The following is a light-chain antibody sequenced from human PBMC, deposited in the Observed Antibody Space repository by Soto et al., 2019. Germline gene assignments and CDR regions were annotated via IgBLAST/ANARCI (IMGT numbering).Light chain of an antibody. CDR1: SSDVGGYNY. CDR2: DVS. CDR3: RAYTSRSFL. J-gene: IGLJ2*01. Sequence: QSALTQPASVSGSPGQSITISCTGTSSDVGGYNYVSWYQQHPGKAPKLMIYDVSNRPSGVSNRFSGSKSGNTASLTISGLQAVDGSADYCRAYTSRSFLFGGGTK. V-gene: IGLV2-14*01.